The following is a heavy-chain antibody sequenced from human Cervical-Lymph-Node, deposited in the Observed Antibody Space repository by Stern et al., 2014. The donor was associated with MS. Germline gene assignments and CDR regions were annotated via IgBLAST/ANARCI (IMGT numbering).Heavy chain of an antibody. CDR2: IIPIFGTP. D-gene: IGHD1-26*01. Sequence: QVQLVDSGAEVKTPGSSVTVSCKASGATFSSYATRRVRKAPGQALARMAGIIPIFGTPNSAQKLQGRVTLTADAATSTAHTALSRVRAEDTGVYYCARGELKEGLVRGMGGWGQGTTVAVAS. J-gene: IGHJ6*01. CDR3: ARGELKEGLVRGMGG. V-gene: IGHV1-69*01. CDR1: GATFSSYA.